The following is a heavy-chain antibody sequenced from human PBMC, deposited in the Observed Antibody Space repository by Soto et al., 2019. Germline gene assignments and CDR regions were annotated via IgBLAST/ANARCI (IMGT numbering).Heavy chain of an antibody. CDR2: THYSGST. J-gene: IGHJ4*02. Sequence: QLQLQESGPGLVKPSETLSLTCTVSGGSIIRSNYHWGWLRHAPGPGLEWIGNTHYSGSTYYNPSLQSRMTVSVDTSKNQFSLNMSSVTAVATEVYFCARRGVGAIKCFDYWGQGTLVTVSS. CDR3: ARRGVGAIKCFDY. CDR1: GGSIIRSNYH. V-gene: IGHV4-39*01. D-gene: IGHD1-26*01.